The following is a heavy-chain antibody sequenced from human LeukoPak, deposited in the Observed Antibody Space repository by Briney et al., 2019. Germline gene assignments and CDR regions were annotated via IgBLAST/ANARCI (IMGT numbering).Heavy chain of an antibody. V-gene: IGHV4-39*01. Sequence: SETLSLTCTVSGGAISSSSYYWGWIRQPPGKGLEWIGSIYYSGSTYYNPSLKSRVTISVDTSKYQFSLKLSSVTAADTAVYYCARHGSLRSPVGYWGQGTLVTVSS. J-gene: IGHJ4*02. D-gene: IGHD5-12*01. CDR2: IYYSGST. CDR3: ARHGSLRSPVGY. CDR1: GGAISSSSYY.